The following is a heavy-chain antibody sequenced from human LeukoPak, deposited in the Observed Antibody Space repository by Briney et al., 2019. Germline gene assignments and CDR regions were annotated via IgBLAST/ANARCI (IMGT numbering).Heavy chain of an antibody. D-gene: IGHD3-10*01. CDR3: ARGRRGNYGSATDRFDY. Sequence: SVKVSCKASGGTFSSYAISWVRQPPGQGLEWMGGIIPIFGTANYAQKFQGRVTITADESTSTAYMELSSLRSEDTAVYYCARGRRGNYGSATDRFDYWGQGTLVTVSS. V-gene: IGHV1-69*13. CDR1: GGTFSSYA. CDR2: IIPIFGTA. J-gene: IGHJ4*02.